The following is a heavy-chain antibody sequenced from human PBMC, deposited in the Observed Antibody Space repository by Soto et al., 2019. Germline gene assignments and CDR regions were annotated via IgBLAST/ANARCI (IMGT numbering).Heavy chain of an antibody. Sequence: SETLSLTCAVYGGSFSGYYWSWIRQPPGKGLEWIGEINHSGSTNYNPSLKSRVTISVDTSKNQFSLKLSSVTAADTAVYYCARSRRVXTNSGSYYGYYYYGMDVWGQGTTVTVSS. V-gene: IGHV4-34*01. J-gene: IGHJ6*02. D-gene: IGHD3-10*01. CDR1: GGSFSGYY. CDR3: ARSRRVXTNSGSYYGYYYYGMDV. CDR2: INHSGST.